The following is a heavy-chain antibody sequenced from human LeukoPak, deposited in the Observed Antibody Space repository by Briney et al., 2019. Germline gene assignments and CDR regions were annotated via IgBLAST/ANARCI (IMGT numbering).Heavy chain of an antibody. CDR2: IKQDGSEK. CDR3: AGGSGWLIDY. D-gene: IGHD6-19*01. J-gene: IGHJ4*02. V-gene: IGHV3-7*01. Sequence: GGSVRLSCAASGFTFSSYWMNWVRQAPGKGLEWVANIKQDGSEKYYVDSVKGRFTISRDNTKNSLYLQMNSLRAEDTVVYYCAGGSGWLIDYWGQGTLVTVSS. CDR1: GFTFSSYW.